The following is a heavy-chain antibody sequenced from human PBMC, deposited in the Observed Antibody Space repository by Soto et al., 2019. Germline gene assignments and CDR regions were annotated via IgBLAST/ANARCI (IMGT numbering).Heavy chain of an antibody. D-gene: IGHD3-9*01. Sequence: GGSLRLSCAASGFTFSDYYMSWIRQAPGKGLEWVSYISSSGSTIYYADSVKGRFTISRDNAKNSLYLQMNSLRAEDTAVYYCARVSPSGDILTGYPYGDYCYGMDVWGQGTTVTVSS. J-gene: IGHJ6*02. CDR3: ARVSPSGDILTGYPYGDYCYGMDV. CDR2: ISSSGSTI. CDR1: GFTFSDYY. V-gene: IGHV3-11*01.